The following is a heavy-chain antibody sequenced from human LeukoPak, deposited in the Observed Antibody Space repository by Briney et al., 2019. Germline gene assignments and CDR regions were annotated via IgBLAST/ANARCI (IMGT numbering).Heavy chain of an antibody. CDR1: GGSISSYY. CDR3: ARDVRYSTGFDAFDI. J-gene: IGHJ3*02. D-gene: IGHD6-25*01. Sequence: SETLSLTCTVSGGSISSYYWSWIRQPPGKGLEWIGYIYYSGSTNYNPSLKSRVTISVDTSKNQFSLKLSSVTAADTAVYYYARDVRYSTGFDAFDIWGQGTMVTVSS. CDR2: IYYSGST. V-gene: IGHV4-59*01.